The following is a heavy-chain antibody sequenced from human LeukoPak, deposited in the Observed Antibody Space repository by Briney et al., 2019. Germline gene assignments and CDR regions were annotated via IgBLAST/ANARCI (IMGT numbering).Heavy chain of an antibody. D-gene: IGHD2-21*02. Sequence: ASVKVSCKASGYTFTGYYMHWVRQAPGQGLEWMGWINPNSGGTNYAQKFQGRVTMTRDTSISTAYMELSRLRSDDTAVYYCAREVTLQTNWFDPWGQGTLVTVSS. CDR2: INPNSGGT. V-gene: IGHV1-2*02. CDR1: GYTFTGYY. CDR3: AREVTLQTNWFDP. J-gene: IGHJ5*02.